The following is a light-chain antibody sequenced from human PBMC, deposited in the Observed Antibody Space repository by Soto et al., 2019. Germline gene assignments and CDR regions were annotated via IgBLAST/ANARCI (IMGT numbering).Light chain of an antibody. Sequence: QSAMTQPASVSGSPGQSITISCTGTSSDVGAYNYVSWYQQHPGKAPKLIIYEVSNRPSGVSNRFSGSKSANTASLTISGLQAEDEADYYCNSYTSCSARVFGGGTKVTVL. J-gene: IGLJ3*02. CDR2: EVS. CDR1: SSDVGAYNY. CDR3: NSYTSCSARV. V-gene: IGLV2-14*01.